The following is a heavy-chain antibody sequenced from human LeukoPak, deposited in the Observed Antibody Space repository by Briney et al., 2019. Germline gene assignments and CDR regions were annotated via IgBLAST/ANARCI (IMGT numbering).Heavy chain of an antibody. J-gene: IGHJ4*02. CDR2: IYYSGST. CDR1: GGSISSSSYY. D-gene: IGHD2-2*01. CDR3: ARGYCSSTSCFDFDY. V-gene: IGHV4-39*01. Sequence: SETLSLTCTVSGGSISSSSYYWGWIRQPPGKGLEWIGSIYYSGSTYYNPSLKSRVTISVDTSKNQFSLKLSSVTAADTAVYYCARGYCSSTSCFDFDYWGQGTLVTVSS.